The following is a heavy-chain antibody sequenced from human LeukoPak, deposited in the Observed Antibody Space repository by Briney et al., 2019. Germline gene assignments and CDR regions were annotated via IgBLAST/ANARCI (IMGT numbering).Heavy chain of an antibody. CDR3: ARAMLYYYDSSNWFDP. D-gene: IGHD3-22*01. Sequence: SGTLSLTCTVSGYSISSGYYWSWIRQPPGKGLEWIGYIYYSGSTNYNPSLKSRVTISVDTSKNQFSLKLSSVTAADTAVYYCARAMLYYYDSSNWFDPWGQGTLVTVSS. CDR1: GYSISSGYY. CDR2: IYYSGST. J-gene: IGHJ5*02. V-gene: IGHV4-61*01.